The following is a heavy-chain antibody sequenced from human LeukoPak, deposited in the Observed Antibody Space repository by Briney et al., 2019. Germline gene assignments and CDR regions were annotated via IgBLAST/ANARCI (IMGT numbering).Heavy chain of an antibody. D-gene: IGHD1-1*01. CDR3: ARTDNTLPTYYLDY. V-gene: IGHV1-18*01. Sequence: GASVKVSCKASGYTFTSYGISWVRQAPGQGLEWMGWISAYNGNTNYAQKLQGRVTMTTDTSTSTAYMELRSLRSDDTAVYYCARTDNTLPTYYLDYWGQGTLVTVSS. J-gene: IGHJ4*02. CDR2: ISAYNGNT. CDR1: GYTFTSYG.